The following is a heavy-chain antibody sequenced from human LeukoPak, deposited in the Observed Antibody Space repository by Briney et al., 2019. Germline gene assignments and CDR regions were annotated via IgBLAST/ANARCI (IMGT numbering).Heavy chain of an antibody. CDR1: GYTFTSYA. D-gene: IGHD3-9*01. V-gene: IGHV1-3*01. CDR2: INAGNGNT. J-gene: IGHJ4*02. Sequence: GASVKVSCKASGYTFTSYAMHWVRQAPGQRLEWMGWINAGNGNTKYSQKFQGRVTITRATSASTAYMELSSLRSEDTAVYYCARVDYDILTGYSDVYFDYWGQGTLVTVSS. CDR3: ARVDYDILTGYSDVYFDY.